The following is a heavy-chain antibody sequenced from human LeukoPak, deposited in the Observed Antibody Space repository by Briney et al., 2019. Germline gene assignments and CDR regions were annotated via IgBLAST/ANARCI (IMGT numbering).Heavy chain of an antibody. J-gene: IGHJ5*02. CDR1: GFTFSNYG. CDR2: IWYDGSNK. D-gene: IGHD2-8*02. V-gene: IGHV3-33*01. Sequence: GGSLRLSCAASGFTFSNYGMHWVRQAPGKGLEWVAVIWYDGSNKYYADSVKGRFTISRGNSKNTLYLQMNSLRVEDTAVYYCARDVGYDKNWFDPWGQGTLVTVSS. CDR3: ARDVGYDKNWFDP.